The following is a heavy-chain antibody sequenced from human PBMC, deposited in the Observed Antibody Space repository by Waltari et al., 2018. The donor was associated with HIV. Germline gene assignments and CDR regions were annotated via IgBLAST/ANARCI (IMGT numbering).Heavy chain of an antibody. V-gene: IGHV1-69*06. CDR2: IIPIFGTE. D-gene: IGHD2-2*01. J-gene: IGHJ5*02. CDR3: ARDLRHSDQLLPYWFDP. CDR1: GGTFSSYA. Sequence: QVQLVQSGAEVKKPGSSVKVSCKASGGTFSSYAISWVRQAPGQGLEWMGGIIPIFGTENYAQNFQGRVTITADKSTSTAYMELSSLRSEDTAVYYCARDLRHSDQLLPYWFDPWGQGTLVTVSS.